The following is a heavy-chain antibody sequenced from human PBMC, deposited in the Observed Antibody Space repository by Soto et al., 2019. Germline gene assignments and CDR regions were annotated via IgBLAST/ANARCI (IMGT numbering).Heavy chain of an antibody. CDR1: GGSISSGNYY. D-gene: IGHD1-7*01. J-gene: IGHJ4*02. V-gene: IGHV4-30-4*01. Sequence: QVQLQESGPGLVKPSQTLSLTCTVSGGSISSGNYYWSWIRQPPGKGLEWIGFISYSGSTYYSASLKSRFTISVDTSKNQFSLNLSFVTAADTAMYYCATMGTPATGLYYFDYWGQGTLVTVSS. CDR2: ISYSGST. CDR3: ATMGTPATGLYYFDY.